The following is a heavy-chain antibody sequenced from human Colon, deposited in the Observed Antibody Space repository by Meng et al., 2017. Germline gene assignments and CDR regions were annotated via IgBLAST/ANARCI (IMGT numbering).Heavy chain of an antibody. D-gene: IGHD3/OR15-3a*01. CDR1: GFTLSSDW. V-gene: IGHV3-74*01. J-gene: IGHJ4*02. CDR2: MNDDGSFT. Sequence: EVKLVESGGDLVQPGGSLRLSCAVSGFTLSSDWIHWVRQVPGKGLVWVSTMNDDGSFTTYADSVKGRITISRDNAKNTLYLQMDNLRVEDSAVYYCTIVDGYWGQGTLVTVSS. CDR3: TIVDGY.